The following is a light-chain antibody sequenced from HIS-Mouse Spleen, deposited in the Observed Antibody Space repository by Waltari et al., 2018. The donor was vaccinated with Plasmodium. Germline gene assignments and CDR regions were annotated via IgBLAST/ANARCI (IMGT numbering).Light chain of an antibody. CDR1: SSDAGRYNL. Sequence: QSALTQPASVSGSPGQSTTTSCTGTSSDAGRYNLVSWYQQHPGKAPKLMIYEGSKRPSGVSNRFSGSKSGNTASLTISGLQAEDEADYYCCSYAGSSTWVFGGGTKLTVL. J-gene: IGLJ3*02. CDR3: CSYAGSSTWV. CDR2: EGS. V-gene: IGLV2-23*01.